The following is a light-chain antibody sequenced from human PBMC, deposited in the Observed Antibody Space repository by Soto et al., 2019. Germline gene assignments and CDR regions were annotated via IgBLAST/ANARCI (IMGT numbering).Light chain of an antibody. CDR2: KAS. J-gene: IGKJ5*01. CDR3: RQGTHWPSR. CDR1: QSLVHSDGSAY. V-gene: IGKV2-30*02. Sequence: DVVMTQSPLSLPVTLGQPASIPCRANQSLVHSDGSAYFSWVQQRPGRGPRRLICKASNRDSGVPARLSGRGSGSDFALKISRVEAEDVGVYYCRQGTHWPSRVGQGTRLEIK.